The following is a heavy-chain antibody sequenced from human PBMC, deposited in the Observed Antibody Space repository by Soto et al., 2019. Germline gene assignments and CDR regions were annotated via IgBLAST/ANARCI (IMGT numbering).Heavy chain of an antibody. CDR3: ARAVYSSSWSWFDP. D-gene: IGHD6-13*01. CDR2: IYHTGST. V-gene: IGHV4-38-2*01. Sequence: PSETLSLTCAASGYSINTGYYWGWIRQPPGKGLEWIGSIYHTGSTYKNPSLKSRVSISLDTSKNHLSLKLSSVTATDTAVYYCARAVYSSSWSWFDPWGQGTLVTVSS. CDR1: GYSINTGYY. J-gene: IGHJ5*02.